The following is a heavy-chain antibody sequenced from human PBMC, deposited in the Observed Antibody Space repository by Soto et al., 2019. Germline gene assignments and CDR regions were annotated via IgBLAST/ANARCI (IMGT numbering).Heavy chain of an antibody. CDR3: ARQTASVTTSESDAFDI. D-gene: IGHD4-17*01. CDR2: IYYNGNT. J-gene: IGHJ3*02. V-gene: IGHV4-39*01. Sequence: PSETLSLTCTVSGGSISSSPYYWGWIRQPPGKGLEWIGNIYYNGNTFYNPSLKSRVTISVDTSKNQFSLKLSSVTAADTAVYYCARQTASVTTSESDAFDIWGQGTMVTVSS. CDR1: GGSISSSPYY.